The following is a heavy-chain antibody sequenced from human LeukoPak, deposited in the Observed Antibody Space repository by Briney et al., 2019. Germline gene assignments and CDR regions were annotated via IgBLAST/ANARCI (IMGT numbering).Heavy chain of an antibody. D-gene: IGHD6-19*01. V-gene: IGHV1-2*02. J-gene: IGHJ4*02. Sequence: ASVKVSCKASGYTFTGYYMHWVRQAPGQGLEWMGWINPNSGGTNYAQKFQGRVTMTRDTSISTAYMELSRLRSDDTAVYYCARGRYSSGWSAVDYWGQGTLVTVSS. CDR1: GYTFTGYY. CDR2: INPNSGGT. CDR3: ARGRYSSGWSAVDY.